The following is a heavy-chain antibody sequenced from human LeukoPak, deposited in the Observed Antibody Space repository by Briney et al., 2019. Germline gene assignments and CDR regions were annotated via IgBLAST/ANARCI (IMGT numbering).Heavy chain of an antibody. J-gene: IGHJ6*03. CDR1: GGTFSSYT. CDR3: ASERLGYYYMDV. Sequence: SVEVSCKASGGTFSSYTISWVRQAPGQGLEWMGRIIPILGIANYAQKFQGRVTITADKSTSTAYMELSSLRSEDTAVYYCASERLGYYYMDVWGKGTTVTVSS. V-gene: IGHV1-69*02. CDR2: IIPILGIA. D-gene: IGHD1-1*01.